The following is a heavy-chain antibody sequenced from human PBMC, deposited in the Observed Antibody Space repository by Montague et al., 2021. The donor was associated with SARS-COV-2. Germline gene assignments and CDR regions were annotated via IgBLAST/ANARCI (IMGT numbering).Heavy chain of an antibody. V-gene: IGHV4-59*01. Sequence: SETLSLTCTVSGGSISSYYWSWIRQPPGKGLEWIGYIYYSGSTNYNPSLKSRVTISVDTSKNQLSLKLSSVTAADTAVYYCARVSPRWLQFDPYFDYWGQGTLVTVSS. D-gene: IGHD5-24*01. J-gene: IGHJ4*02. CDR3: ARVSPRWLQFDPYFDY. CDR1: GGSISSYY. CDR2: IYYSGST.